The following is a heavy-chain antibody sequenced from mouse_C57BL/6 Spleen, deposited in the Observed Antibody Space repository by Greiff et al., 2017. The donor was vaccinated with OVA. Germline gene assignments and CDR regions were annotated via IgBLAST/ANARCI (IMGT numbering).Heavy chain of an antibody. CDR1: GYTFTDYE. CDR2: IDPETGGT. V-gene: IGHV1-15*01. Sequence: QVQLQQSGAELVRPGASVTLSCKASGYTFTDYEMHWVKQTPVHGLEWIGAIDPETGGTAYNQKFKGKAILTADKSSSTAYMELRSLTSEDSAVYYCTRWGITTVVAPYFDYWGQGTTRTVSS. CDR3: TRWGITTVVAPYFDY. D-gene: IGHD1-1*01. J-gene: IGHJ2*01.